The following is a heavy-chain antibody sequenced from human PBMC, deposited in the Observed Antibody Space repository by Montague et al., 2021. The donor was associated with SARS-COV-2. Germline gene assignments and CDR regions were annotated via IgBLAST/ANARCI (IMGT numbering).Heavy chain of an antibody. CDR1: GGSIGSYY. J-gene: IGHJ6*02. CDR2: IYYSGST. D-gene: IGHD4-17*01. Sequence: SETLSLTCTVSGGSIGSYYWSWIRQPPGKGLEWIGYIYYSGSTNYNPSLKSRVTISVDTSKNQFSLKLSSVTAADTAVYYCARYTRQIRLIVFDYGMDVWGQGTTVTVSS. CDR3: ARYTRQIRLIVFDYGMDV. V-gene: IGHV4-59*01.